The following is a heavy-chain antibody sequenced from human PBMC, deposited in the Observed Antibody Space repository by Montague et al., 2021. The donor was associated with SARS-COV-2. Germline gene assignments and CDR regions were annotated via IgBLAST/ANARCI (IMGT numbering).Heavy chain of an antibody. J-gene: IGHJ4*02. D-gene: IGHD4-23*01. Sequence: VKHTQTLILTCTFSGFSLSTSGMCVSWIRQPPGKALEWLTLIDWDDDKYYSTSLKTRLTISKDTSKNQVVLTMTNMGPVDTATYYCARSYGTTVVTRAFDYWGQGTLVTVSS. CDR3: ARSYGTTVVTRAFDY. CDR2: IDWDDDK. V-gene: IGHV2-70*01. CDR1: GFSLSTSGMC.